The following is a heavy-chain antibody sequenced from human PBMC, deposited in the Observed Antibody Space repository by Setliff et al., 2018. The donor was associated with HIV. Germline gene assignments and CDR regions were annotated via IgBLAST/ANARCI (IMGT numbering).Heavy chain of an antibody. D-gene: IGHD1-26*01. CDR2: ISGNSGAV. Sequence: PGGSLRLSCVVSGFTFSSYSMNWVRQAPGKGLEWVSFISGNSGAVTYADSVKGRFTISRDNAKNSLYLQMNSLRAEDTAVYYCARDRGGSYTPLDYWGQGTLVTVSS. J-gene: IGHJ4*02. CDR1: GFTFSSYS. CDR3: ARDRGGSYTPLDY. V-gene: IGHV3-48*01.